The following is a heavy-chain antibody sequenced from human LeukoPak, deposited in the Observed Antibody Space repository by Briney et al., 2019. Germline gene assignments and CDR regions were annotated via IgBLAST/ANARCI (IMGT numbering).Heavy chain of an antibody. CDR2: INHSGST. CDR1: GGSFSGYY. CDR3: ARGRPNPDY. V-gene: IGHV4-34*01. J-gene: IGHJ4*02. Sequence: SETLSLTCAVYGGSFSGYYWSWIRQPPGKGLEWIGEINHSGSTNYNPSLKSRVTISVDTSKNQFPLKLSSVTAADTAVYYCARGRPNPDYWGQGTLVTVSS.